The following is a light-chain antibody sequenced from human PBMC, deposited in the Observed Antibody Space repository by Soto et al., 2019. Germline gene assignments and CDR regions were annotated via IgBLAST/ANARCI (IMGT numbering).Light chain of an antibody. V-gene: IGLV2-8*01. CDR1: SSDVGGYNY. Sequence: QSALTQPPSASGSPGQSVTISCTGTSSDVGGYNYVSWYQQHPGKAPKLMIYEVSKRPSGVPDRFSGSKSGNTASLTVSGLQAEDEDDYYSSSYAGSNNFYVFGTGTKLTVL. CDR3: SSYAGSNNFYV. CDR2: EVS. J-gene: IGLJ1*01.